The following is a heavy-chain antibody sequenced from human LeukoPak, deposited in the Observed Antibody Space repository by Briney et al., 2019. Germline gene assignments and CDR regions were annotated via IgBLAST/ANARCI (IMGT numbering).Heavy chain of an antibody. Sequence: SETLSLTCTFYGGSFSGYYWSWIRQPPGKGLEWIGSIYYSGSTYFNPSLKNQFTISVDTSKNQFSLTLRSVTAADTAVYYCAGQVVAVAGYYFDYWGQGTLVTVSS. CDR2: IYYSGST. J-gene: IGHJ4*02. CDR3: AGQVVAVAGYYFDY. CDR1: GGSFSGYY. D-gene: IGHD6-19*01. V-gene: IGHV4-59*05.